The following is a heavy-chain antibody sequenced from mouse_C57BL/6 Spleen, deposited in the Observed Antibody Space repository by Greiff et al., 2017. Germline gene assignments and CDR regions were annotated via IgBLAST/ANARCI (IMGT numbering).Heavy chain of an antibody. J-gene: IGHJ2*01. CDR1: GYTFTSYG. D-gene: IGHD1-1*01. V-gene: IGHV1-81*01. CDR3: ARWSYYGSSYDY. Sequence: QVQLQQSGAELARPGASVKLSCKASGYTFTSYGISWVKPRTGQGLEWIGEIYPTNGNTYYNEKFQGKATLTAAKSSSTAYMELRSLTSDDSAVYFCARWSYYGSSYDYWGQGTTRTVSS. CDR2: IYPTNGNT.